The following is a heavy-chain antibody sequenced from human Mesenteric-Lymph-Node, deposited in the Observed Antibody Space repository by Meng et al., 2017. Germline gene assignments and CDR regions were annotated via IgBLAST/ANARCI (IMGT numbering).Heavy chain of an antibody. D-gene: IGHD2-21*02. CDR3: ARVVTALWGYYFDY. Sequence: QVQVPEPGPGLVRPSGTLSLTCTFPGGSVSNGNYYWSWIRQPPGKGLEWIGYIYYSERTDYNPSLKSRVTISVDTSKNHFSLKLSSVTAADTAVYYCARVVTALWGYYFDYWGQGTLVTVSS. V-gene: IGHV4-61*03. CDR1: GGSVSNGNYY. CDR2: IYYSERT. J-gene: IGHJ4*02.